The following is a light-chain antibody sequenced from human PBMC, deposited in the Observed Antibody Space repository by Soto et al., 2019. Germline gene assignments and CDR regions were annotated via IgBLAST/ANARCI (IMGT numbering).Light chain of an antibody. J-gene: IGKJ1*01. CDR3: QQSYSATGT. CDR2: AAS. CDR1: QSISIY. V-gene: IGKV1-39*01. Sequence: DIQMTQSPSSLSASVGYRFTITRRASQSISIYLNWYQQKPGKAPKLLIYAASSLQSGVPSRFSGSGSGTEFTLTISSLQPEDFATYYCQQSYSATGTIGQGTKVDIK.